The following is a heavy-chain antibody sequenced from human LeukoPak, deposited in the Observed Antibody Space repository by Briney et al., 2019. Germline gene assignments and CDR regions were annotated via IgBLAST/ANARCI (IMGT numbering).Heavy chain of an antibody. CDR3: ASGDYSDYYYYGMDV. D-gene: IGHD3-16*01. Sequence: GASVKVSCKASGGTFSSYAISWVRQAPGQGLERMGRIIPILGIANYAQKFQGRVTITADKSTSTAYMELSSLRSEDTAVYYCASGDYSDYYYYGMDVWGQGTTVTVSS. J-gene: IGHJ6*02. CDR2: IIPILGIA. CDR1: GGTFSSYA. V-gene: IGHV1-69*04.